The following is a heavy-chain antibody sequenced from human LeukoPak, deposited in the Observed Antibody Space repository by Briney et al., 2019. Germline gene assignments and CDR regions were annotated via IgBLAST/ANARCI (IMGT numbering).Heavy chain of an antibody. CDR2: ISAYNGNT. CDR3: ARVSSSWYYFDY. J-gene: IGHJ4*02. V-gene: IGHV1-18*01. Sequence: ASVKVSCKASGYTFTSYGISWVRQAPGQGLEWMGWISAYNGNTNYARKLQGRVTMTTDTSTSTAYMELRSLRSDDTAVYYCARVSSSWYYFDYWGQGTLVTVSS. CDR1: GYTFTSYG. D-gene: IGHD6-13*01.